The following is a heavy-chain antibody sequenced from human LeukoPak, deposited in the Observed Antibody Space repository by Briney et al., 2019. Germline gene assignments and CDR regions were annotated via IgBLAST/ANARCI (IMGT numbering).Heavy chain of an antibody. J-gene: IGHJ3*02. CDR2: INSDGSST. CDR3: ARPSGSYYYDAFDI. V-gene: IGHV3-74*01. D-gene: IGHD3-10*01. Sequence: GGSLRLSCAASGFTFSGSAMHWVRQAPGKGLVWVSRINSDGSSTSYADSVKGRFTISRDNAKKTLYLQMNSLRAEDTAVYYCARPSGSYYYDAFDIWGQGTMVTVSS. CDR1: GFTFSGSA.